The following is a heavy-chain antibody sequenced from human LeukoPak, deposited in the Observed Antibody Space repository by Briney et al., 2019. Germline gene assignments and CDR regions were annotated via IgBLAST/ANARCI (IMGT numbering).Heavy chain of an antibody. CDR3: AKDGRYNWKGGAFDI. J-gene: IGHJ3*02. D-gene: IGHD1-20*01. Sequence: SETLSLTCAVSGGSISSGGYSWSWIRQPPGKGLEWIGYIYHTGSTYYNPSLKSRVTISVDRSQNQFSLKLNSVTAADTAVYYCAKDGRYNWKGGAFDIWGQGTMVTVSS. CDR2: IYHTGST. V-gene: IGHV4-30-2*01. CDR1: GGSISSGGYS.